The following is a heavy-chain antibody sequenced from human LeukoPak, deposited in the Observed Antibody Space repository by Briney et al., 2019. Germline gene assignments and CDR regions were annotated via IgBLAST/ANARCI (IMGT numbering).Heavy chain of an antibody. CDR3: AKDRECSGGSCYSYYFDY. J-gene: IGHJ4*02. CDR2: ISYDGSNK. V-gene: IGHV3-30*18. Sequence: GGSLRLSCAASGFTFSSYGMHWVRQAPGKGLEWVAVISYDGSNKYYADSVKGRFTISRDNSKNTLYLQMNSLRAEDTAVYYCAKDRECSGGSCYSYYFDYWGQGTLVTVSP. D-gene: IGHD2-15*01. CDR1: GFTFSSYG.